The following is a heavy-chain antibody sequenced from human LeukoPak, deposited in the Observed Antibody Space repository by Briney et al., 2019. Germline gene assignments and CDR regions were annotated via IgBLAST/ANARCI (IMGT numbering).Heavy chain of an antibody. CDR2: IYISGST. Sequence: PSQTLSLTCTVSDGSISSGSYYWNWIRQPAGKGLEWIGRIYISGSTKYNPSLKSRVTISVDTSKNQFSLNLSSVTAADTAVYYCARGLLGYSGYGQYYYYYYYMDVWGKGTTVTVSS. J-gene: IGHJ6*03. D-gene: IGHD5-12*01. CDR3: ARGLLGYSGYGQYYYYYYYMDV. CDR1: DGSISSGSYY. V-gene: IGHV4-61*02.